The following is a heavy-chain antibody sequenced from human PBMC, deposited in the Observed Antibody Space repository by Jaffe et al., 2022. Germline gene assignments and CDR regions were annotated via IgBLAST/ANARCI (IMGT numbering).Heavy chain of an antibody. CDR2: IYHSGSA. CDR3: ARISVDLAAGGNNWFDP. CDR1: GYSISSGFY. J-gene: IGHJ5*02. V-gene: IGHV4-38-2*02. D-gene: IGHD6-13*01. Sequence: QVQLQESGPGLVRPSETLSLTCTVSGYSISSGFYWGWIRQSPGKGLEWIGSIYHSGSAYYNPSLESRVTISVDTSKNQLSLRLNSVTAADTAVYYCARISVDLAAGGNNWFDPWGQGTLVTVSS.